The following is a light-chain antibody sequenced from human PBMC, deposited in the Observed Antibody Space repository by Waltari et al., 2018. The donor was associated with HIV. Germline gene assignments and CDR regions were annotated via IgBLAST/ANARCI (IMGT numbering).Light chain of an antibody. CDR3: QQYDNLSP. Sequence: DIQMTQSPSSLSASVGDRVTITCQASQDISNYLNWYQQKPGKAPKLLIYDASNLETRVPSRFSGSGSGTDFTFTISSLQPEDIATYYCQQYDNLSPFGGGNKVEIK. J-gene: IGKJ4*01. CDR1: QDISNY. CDR2: DAS. V-gene: IGKV1-33*01.